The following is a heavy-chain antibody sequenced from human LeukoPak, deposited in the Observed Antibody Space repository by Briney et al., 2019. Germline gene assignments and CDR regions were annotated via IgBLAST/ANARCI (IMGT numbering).Heavy chain of an antibody. CDR2: SYYSGNT. D-gene: IGHD2-2*01. Sequence: SETLSLTCTVSGDLIIGAPYCWSWVRQHPGQGLEWIAYSYYSGNTYYNPSLKSRIGLSVDTSKNQFSLNLTSVTAADTAVYFCARVVGSTSWFDSWGQGTRVTVSS. V-gene: IGHV4-31*03. J-gene: IGHJ5*01. CDR3: ARVVGSTSWFDS. CDR1: GDLIIGAPYC.